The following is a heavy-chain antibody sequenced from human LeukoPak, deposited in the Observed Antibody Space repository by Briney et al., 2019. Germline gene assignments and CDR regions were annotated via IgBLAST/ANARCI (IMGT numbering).Heavy chain of an antibody. D-gene: IGHD3-22*01. CDR3: TRHAGYDSSGYYTGY. J-gene: IGHJ4*02. CDR2: IRSKANSYAT. CDR1: GFAFSGSA. V-gene: IGHV3-73*01. Sequence: GGSLRLSCAASGFAFSGSAMHWVRQASGKGLEWVGRIRSKANSYATAYAASVKGRFTISRDDSKNTAYLQMNSLKTEDTAVYYCTRHAGYDSSGYYTGYWGQGTLVTVSS.